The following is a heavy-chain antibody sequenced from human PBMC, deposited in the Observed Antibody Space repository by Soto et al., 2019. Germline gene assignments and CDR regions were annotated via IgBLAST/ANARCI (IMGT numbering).Heavy chain of an antibody. CDR2: ISYDGSTK. Sequence: QVQLVESGGGVVQPGRSLRLSCAAAGFTFSDYAMHRVRQAPGKGLEWVAVISYDGSTKNYADSVKGRFTIARDNSRNTLYLQMNSLRAEDTAVYNCAREPAYYYDSSGYSVPFGYWGQGTLVTVSS. CDR3: AREPAYYYDSSGYSVPFGY. D-gene: IGHD3-22*01. CDR1: GFTFSDYA. J-gene: IGHJ4*02. V-gene: IGHV3-30-3*01.